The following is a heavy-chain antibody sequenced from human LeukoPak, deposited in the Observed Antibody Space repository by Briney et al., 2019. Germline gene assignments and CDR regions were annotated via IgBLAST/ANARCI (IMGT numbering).Heavy chain of an antibody. CDR2: MKQDGSEK. J-gene: IGHJ4*02. Sequence: GGSLRLSCAASGFPFSGCWMDWVRQAPGKGMEWVANMKQDGSEKYYAASVRGRFTISRDNAKNSLYLQMNILRAEDTAVYYCSRSLDYLGQGALVTVSS. V-gene: IGHV3-7*01. CDR3: SRSLDY. CDR1: GFPFSGCW.